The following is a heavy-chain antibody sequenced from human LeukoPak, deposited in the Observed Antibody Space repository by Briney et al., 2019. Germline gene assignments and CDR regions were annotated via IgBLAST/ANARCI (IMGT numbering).Heavy chain of an antibody. V-gene: IGHV3-30*02. CDR3: AKRMGYSSGWYEGGGYYFDY. Sequence: GGSLRLSCAASGFTFSSYGMHWVRQAPGKGLEWVAFILYDGSNKYYADSVKGRFTISRDNSKNTLYLQMNSLRAEDTAVYYCAKRMGYSSGWYEGGGYYFDYWGQGTLVTVSS. CDR1: GFTFSSYG. CDR2: ILYDGSNK. D-gene: IGHD6-19*01. J-gene: IGHJ4*02.